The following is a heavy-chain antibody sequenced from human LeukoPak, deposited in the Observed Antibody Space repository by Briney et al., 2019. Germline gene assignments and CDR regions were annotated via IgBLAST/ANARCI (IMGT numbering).Heavy chain of an antibody. D-gene: IGHD3-16*02. CDR3: ASYDYVWGSYRLGYFDY. CDR1: GYTFTSYY. V-gene: IGHV1-46*01. CDR2: INPSGGST. J-gene: IGHJ4*02. Sequence: ASVKVSCKASGYTFTSYYMHWVRQAPGQGLEWMGIINPSGGSTSYAQKFQGRVTMTRDMSTSTVYMELSSLRSEDTAVYYCASYDYVWGSYRLGYFDYWGQGTLVTVSS.